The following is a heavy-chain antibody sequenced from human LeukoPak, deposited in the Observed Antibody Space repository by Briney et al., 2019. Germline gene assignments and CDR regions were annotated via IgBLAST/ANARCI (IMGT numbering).Heavy chain of an antibody. Sequence: GGSLRLSCAASGFTFSSHGMYWVRQAPGKGLEWVALIWYDGSKKNYADSVKGRFTISRDNSKNTLYLQMNSLRAEGTAVYYCARDISRGSLDYWGQGTLVTVSS. D-gene: IGHD2-15*01. J-gene: IGHJ4*02. V-gene: IGHV3-33*01. CDR3: ARDISRGSLDY. CDR2: IWYDGSKK. CDR1: GFTFSSHG.